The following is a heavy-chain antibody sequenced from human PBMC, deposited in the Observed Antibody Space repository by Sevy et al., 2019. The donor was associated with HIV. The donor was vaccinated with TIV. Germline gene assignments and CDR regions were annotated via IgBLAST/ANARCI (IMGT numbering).Heavy chain of an antibody. CDR2: FSFGCGKI. D-gene: IGHD2-2*01. J-gene: IGHJ4*02. CDR1: GFTFSNYA. Sequence: GGSLRLSCAASGFTFSNYAMSWVRQAPGTGLEWVSTFSFGCGKINYADSVKGRFTISRDNSKNTLYLQMNSLRAEDTALYYCAREGCSKPHDYWGQGTLVTVS. V-gene: IGHV3-23*01. CDR3: AREGCSKPHDY.